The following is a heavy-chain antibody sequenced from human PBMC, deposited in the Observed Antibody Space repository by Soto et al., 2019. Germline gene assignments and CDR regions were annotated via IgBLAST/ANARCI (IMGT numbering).Heavy chain of an antibody. V-gene: IGHV1-46*01. CDR2: VNPSGGSA. CDR3: AREENCRGGTCYSEYFHH. CDR1: GYIFTAYS. J-gene: IGHJ1*01. Sequence: QVQLVQSGAEVKKPGASVKVSCKTSGYIFTAYSMHWVRQAPGQGLEWMGVVNPSGGSAHYAQSFEGRVTLTRDTSTSTFYMELSSLRSEDTAVYYSAREENCRGGTCYSEYFHHWGQGTLVTDSS. D-gene: IGHD2-15*01.